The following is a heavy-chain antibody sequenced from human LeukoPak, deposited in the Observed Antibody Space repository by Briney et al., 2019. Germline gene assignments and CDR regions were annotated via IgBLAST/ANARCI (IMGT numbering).Heavy chain of an antibody. CDR1: GYSVMELS. CDR3: ATPGPHWGDAFDI. Sequence: ASVKVSCKVSGYSVMELSMHWVRQAPGKGLEWMGGFDPEDGETIYAQKFQGRVTMTEDTSTDTAYMELSSLRSEDTAVYYCATPGPHWGDAFDIWGQGTMVTVSS. CDR2: FDPEDGET. J-gene: IGHJ3*02. D-gene: IGHD7-27*01. V-gene: IGHV1-24*01.